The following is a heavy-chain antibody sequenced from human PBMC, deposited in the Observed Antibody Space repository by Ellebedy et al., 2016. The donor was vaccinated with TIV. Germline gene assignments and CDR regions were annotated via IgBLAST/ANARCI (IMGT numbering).Heavy chain of an antibody. CDR3: ARGKNYDVLTGTYTGFDY. Sequence: MPSETLSLTCTVSGGSISSSPYHWGWIRQPPGKGLEWIGSISYSGGTYYSPSLKSRVTISVDTSKNHFSLNLTSVTAADTAVYYCARGKNYDVLTGTYTGFDYWGQGTLVTVSS. D-gene: IGHD3-9*01. CDR1: GGSISSSPYH. J-gene: IGHJ4*02. V-gene: IGHV4-39*02. CDR2: ISYSGGT.